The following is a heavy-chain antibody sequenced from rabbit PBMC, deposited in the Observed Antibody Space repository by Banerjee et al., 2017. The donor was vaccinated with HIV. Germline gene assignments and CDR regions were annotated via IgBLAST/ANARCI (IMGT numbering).Heavy chain of an antibody. J-gene: IGHJ4*01. D-gene: IGHD2-1*01. CDR3: ARDADGDSDWFFNL. Sequence: QEQLEESGGGLVKPEGSLKLSCTASGFDLSSYYVMCWVRQAPGKGLEWIGCIDAGSSGSIVYANWAKGRFTISRTSSTTVTLQMTSLTAADTATYFCARDADGDSDWFFNLWGPGTLVT. CDR2: IDAGSSGSI. V-gene: IGHV1S45*01. CDR1: GFDLSSYYV.